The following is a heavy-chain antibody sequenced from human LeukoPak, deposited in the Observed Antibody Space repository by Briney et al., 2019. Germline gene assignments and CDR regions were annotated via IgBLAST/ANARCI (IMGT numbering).Heavy chain of an antibody. V-gene: IGHV4-34*01. D-gene: IGHD2-8*01. Sequence: SETLSFTSAVYGGSFSGYLWSWLRQLPGEGLEWTGVINPGGNTDYDPSLKSRVTISVDTSKNQFSLILNSVTAADTAVYYCARVWDPMLMRGYYSDYWGQGTLVTVSS. CDR2: INPGGNT. CDR1: GGSFSGYL. CDR3: ARVWDPMLMRGYYSDY. J-gene: IGHJ4*02.